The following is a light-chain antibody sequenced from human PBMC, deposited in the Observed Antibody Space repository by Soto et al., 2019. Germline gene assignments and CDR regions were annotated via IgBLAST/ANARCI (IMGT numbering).Light chain of an antibody. CDR2: AAS. V-gene: IGKV1-39*01. J-gene: IGKJ2*01. CDR1: QSISSH. Sequence: DIQMTQSPSSLSASVGDRVTITCRASQSISSHLNWYQHKPGKAPKLLIYAASTLQSGVPSRFIGGGSGTDFTLTISSLQPEDFASYYCQQSYLTPYTFGQGTKLEIK. CDR3: QQSYLTPYT.